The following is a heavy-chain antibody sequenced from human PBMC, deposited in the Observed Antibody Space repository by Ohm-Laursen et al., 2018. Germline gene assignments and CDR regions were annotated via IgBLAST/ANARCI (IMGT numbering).Heavy chain of an antibody. CDR3: ARLGSSWSLDV. J-gene: IGHJ6*02. CDR2: IGGSGTTR. CDR1: GFTFSGFQ. V-gene: IGHV3-11*01. D-gene: IGHD6-13*01. Sequence: GSLRLSCAASGFTFSGFQMSWIRQAPGKGLEWAAHIGGSGTTRFYTDSVKGRFTISRDNAMNSLDLQMNSLIAEDTAVYYCARLGSSWSLDVWGQGATVTVSS.